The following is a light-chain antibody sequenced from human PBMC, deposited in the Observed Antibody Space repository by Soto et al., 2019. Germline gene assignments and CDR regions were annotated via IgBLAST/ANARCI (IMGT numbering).Light chain of an antibody. Sequence: DIQMTQSPSTLSASVGDRVTITCRASQSISSWLAWYQQKPGKAPKLLIYDSSSLESGVPSRFSGSGSGKEFTLTISSLQHDEFATYYYQQYNSYWTFGPGTKVDIK. CDR3: QQYNSYWT. V-gene: IGKV1-5*01. CDR1: QSISSW. CDR2: DSS. J-gene: IGKJ3*01.